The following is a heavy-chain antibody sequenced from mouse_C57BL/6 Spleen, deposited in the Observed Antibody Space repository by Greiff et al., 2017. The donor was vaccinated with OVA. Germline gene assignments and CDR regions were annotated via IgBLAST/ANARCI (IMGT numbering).Heavy chain of an antibody. CDR3: ARIYYYGREGYCDV. V-gene: IGHV2-2*01. D-gene: IGHD1-1*01. Sequence: VQLVESGPGLVQPSQSLSITCTVSGFSLTSYGVHWVRQSPGKGLEWLGVIWSGGSTDYNAAFISRLSISKDNSKSQVFFKMNSLQADDTAIYYCARIYYYGREGYCDVWGTGTTVTVSS. J-gene: IGHJ1*03. CDR1: GFSLTSYG. CDR2: IWSGGST.